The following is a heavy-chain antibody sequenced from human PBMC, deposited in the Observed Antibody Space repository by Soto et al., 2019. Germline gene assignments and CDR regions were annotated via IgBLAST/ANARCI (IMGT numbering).Heavy chain of an antibody. D-gene: IGHD6-13*01. V-gene: IGHV4-59*12. Sequence: SETLSLTCTVSGGSISSYYWSWIRQPPGKGLEWIGYIYFSGGTNYNPSLKSRVTISVDTSKNQFSLKLSSVTAADTAVYYCAREGRSWYGTIWDYWHQGPLVTVSP. CDR1: GGSISSYY. J-gene: IGHJ4*02. CDR2: IYFSGGT. CDR3: AREGRSWYGTIWDY.